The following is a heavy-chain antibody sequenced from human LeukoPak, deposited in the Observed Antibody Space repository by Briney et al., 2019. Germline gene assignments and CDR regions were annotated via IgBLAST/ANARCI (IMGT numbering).Heavy chain of an antibody. CDR1: GGSITSYY. V-gene: IGHV4-59*08. J-gene: IGHJ5*02. CDR3: ARWDYGDYEAPS. D-gene: IGHD4-17*01. CDR2: IYSTGST. Sequence: PSETLSLTCTVSGGSITSYYWSWIRQPPGKGLEYIGYIYSTGSTSYIPSLKSRVTISVDTSKNQFSLKLSSVTAADTAVYYCARWDYGDYEAPSWGQGTLVTVSS.